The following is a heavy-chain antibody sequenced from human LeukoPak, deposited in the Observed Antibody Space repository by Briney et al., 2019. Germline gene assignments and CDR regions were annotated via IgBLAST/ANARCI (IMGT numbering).Heavy chain of an antibody. CDR2: FTYDGNDG. CDR3: ARARAAFAM. J-gene: IGHJ3*02. V-gene: IGHV3-30*04. Sequence: GRSLRLSCAASGFTFSRYAMQRVRHAPSRGLEWVAVFTYDGNDGYYADFVEGRFTISRDNSKNTLYLQMSGLIVEHTLVLFCARARAAFAMGAGGTMLTLPS. CDR1: GFTFSRYA.